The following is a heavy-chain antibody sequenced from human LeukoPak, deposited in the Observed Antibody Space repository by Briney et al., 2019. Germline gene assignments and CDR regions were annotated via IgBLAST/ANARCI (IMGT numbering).Heavy chain of an antibody. V-gene: IGHV3-23*01. J-gene: IGHJ4*02. D-gene: IGHD3-3*01. CDR3: AKDADFWSGYYEY. CDR2: ISGSGGST. Sequence: GGSLRLSCAASGFTFSSYAMSWVRQAPGKGLEWVSAISGSGGSTYYADSVKGRFTISRGNAKNSLYLQMNSLRAEDTALYYCAKDADFWSGYYEYWGQGTLVTVSS. CDR1: GFTFSSYA.